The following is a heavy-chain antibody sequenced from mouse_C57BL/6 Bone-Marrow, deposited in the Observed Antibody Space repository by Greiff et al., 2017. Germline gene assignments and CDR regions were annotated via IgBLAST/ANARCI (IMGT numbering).Heavy chain of an antibody. V-gene: IGHV1-69*01. CDR1: GYTFTSYW. J-gene: IGHJ1*03. CDR2: IDPSDSYT. Sequence: QVQLQQPGAELVMPGASVKLSCKASGYTFTSYWMHWVKQRPGQGLEWIGEIDPSDSYTNSNQKFKGKSTLTVDKSSSTAYMQISNLTSEDSAVYYCARRGSTVVDWYFDVWGTGTTVTVSS. D-gene: IGHD1-1*01. CDR3: ARRGSTVVDWYFDV.